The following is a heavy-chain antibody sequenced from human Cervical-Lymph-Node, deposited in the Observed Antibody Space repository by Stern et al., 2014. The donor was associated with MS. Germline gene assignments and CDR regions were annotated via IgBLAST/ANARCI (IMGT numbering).Heavy chain of an antibody. Sequence: DQLVESGGGVVQPGRALRLSCAASGFTFRSYGIHWVRQAPGKGLEWVAVVWYDGTTKSHSDSVKGRFTISRDNPRQTVYLQMDNLRVEDTAIYFCARWGDFKWAVRSQFFDYWGQGTLITVSS. V-gene: IGHV3-33*01. D-gene: IGHD1-26*01. CDR2: VWYDGTTK. J-gene: IGHJ4*02. CDR3: ARWGDFKWAVRSQFFDY. CDR1: GFTFRSYG.